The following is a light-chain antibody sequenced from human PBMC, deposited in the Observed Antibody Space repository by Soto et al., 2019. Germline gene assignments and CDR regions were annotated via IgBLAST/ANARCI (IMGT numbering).Light chain of an antibody. Sequence: DILLTQTPATLSGYPGDRVTLSCRATQSVDINLAWYQQRAGQAPRLLVYGASTKATDMPGRFSCRGSGTEFTLTINNPQSEDFAVYYCQQYRNLQRTFGQGTKVDIK. CDR1: QSVDIN. V-gene: IGKV3-15*01. CDR3: QQYRNLQRT. J-gene: IGKJ1*01. CDR2: GAS.